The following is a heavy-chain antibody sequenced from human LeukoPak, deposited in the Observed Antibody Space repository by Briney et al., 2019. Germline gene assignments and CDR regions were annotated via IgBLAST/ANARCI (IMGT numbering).Heavy chain of an antibody. CDR1: GASFEHFF. CDR3: ASHRRSHGAEY. CDR2: VYYSGST. Sequence: SETLSLTCTVSGASFEHFFWSWIRQPPGKGLEGIGYVYYSGSTDYNPSLKSRLTITADTSKNQFSLRLTSVTAADTAIYYCASHRRSHGAEYWGQGTLVTVSS. J-gene: IGHJ4*02. V-gene: IGHV4-59*08. D-gene: IGHD4/OR15-4a*01.